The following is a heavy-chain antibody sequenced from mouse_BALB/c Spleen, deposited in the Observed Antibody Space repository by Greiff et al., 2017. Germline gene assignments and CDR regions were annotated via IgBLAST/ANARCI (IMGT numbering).Heavy chain of an antibody. CDR3: ARSKGYAFDY. D-gene: IGHD2-10*02. V-gene: IGHV1-54*03. CDR2: INPGSGGT. Sequence: VQLQQSGAELVRPGTSVKVSCKASGYAFTNYLLEWVKQRPGQGLEWIGVINPGSGGTNYNEKFKGKATLTADKSSSTAYMQLSSLTSDDSAVYFCARSKGYAFDYWGQGTTLTVSS. J-gene: IGHJ2*01. CDR1: GYAFTNYL.